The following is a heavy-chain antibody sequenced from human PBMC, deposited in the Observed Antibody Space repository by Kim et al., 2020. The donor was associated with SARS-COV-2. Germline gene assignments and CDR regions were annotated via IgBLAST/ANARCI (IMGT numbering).Heavy chain of an antibody. Sequence: SETLSLTCAVSGGSISSSNWWSWVRQPPGKGLEWIGEIYHSGSTNYNPSLKSRVTISVDKSKNQFSLKLSSVTAADTAVYYCARAKDYGDHAGDYWGQGTLVTVSS. V-gene: IGHV4-4*02. J-gene: IGHJ4*02. D-gene: IGHD4-17*01. CDR1: GGSISSSNW. CDR2: IYHSGST. CDR3: ARAKDYGDHAGDY.